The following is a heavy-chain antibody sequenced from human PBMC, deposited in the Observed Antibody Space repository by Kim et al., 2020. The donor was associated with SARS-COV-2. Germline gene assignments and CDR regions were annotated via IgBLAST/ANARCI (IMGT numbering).Heavy chain of an antibody. Sequence: GGSLRLSCTASGFTFGDYAMSWFRQAPGKGLEWVGFIRSKAYGGTTEYAASVKGRFTISRDDSKSIAYLQMNSLKTEDTAVYYCTRGRGSTSPYYYYGMDVWGQGTTVTVSS. CDR3: TRGRGSTSPYYYYGMDV. CDR2: IRSKAYGGTT. J-gene: IGHJ6*02. V-gene: IGHV3-49*03. D-gene: IGHD2-2*01. CDR1: GFTFGDYA.